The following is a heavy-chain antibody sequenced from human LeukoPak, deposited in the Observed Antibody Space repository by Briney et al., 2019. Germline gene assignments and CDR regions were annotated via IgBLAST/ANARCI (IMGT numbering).Heavy chain of an antibody. CDR1: GYTFTGYY. CDR3: ASVAVFHTQGIDY. Sequence: ASVKVSCKASGYTFTGYYMHWVRQAPGQGLEWMGWINPNSGGTNYAQKFQGRVTMTRDTSISTAYMEVSRLRSDDTAVYYCASVAVFHTQGIDYWGQGTLVTVSS. CDR2: INPNSGGT. V-gene: IGHV1-2*02. J-gene: IGHJ4*02. D-gene: IGHD2-15*01.